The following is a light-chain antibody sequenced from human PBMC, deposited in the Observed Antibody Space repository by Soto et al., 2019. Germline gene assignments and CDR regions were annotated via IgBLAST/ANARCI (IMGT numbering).Light chain of an antibody. Sequence: DVVMTQSPLSLPVTLGQPASISCRSSQSLAYSDGNTYLNWFQQRPGQSPRRLIYKVSNRDSGVPDRDSGRGSGTEFTLKISRVEAEDVGVYYCMQGTHWPPYTFGQGTKLEIK. CDR2: KVS. V-gene: IGKV2-30*01. CDR3: MQGTHWPPYT. J-gene: IGKJ2*01. CDR1: QSLAYSDGNTY.